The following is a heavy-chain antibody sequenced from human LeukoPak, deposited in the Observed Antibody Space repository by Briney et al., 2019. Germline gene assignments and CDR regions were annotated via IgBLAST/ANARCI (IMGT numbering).Heavy chain of an antibody. CDR1: GFTFGDYA. Sequence: GGSLRLSCAASGFTFGDYAMTWVRQAPGKGPEWVSYISSSGSTIYYADSVKGRFTISRDSAKNSLFLQMNSLRAEDTALYYCARGYSGTYYDYWGQGTLVTVSS. CDR2: ISSSGSTI. V-gene: IGHV3-48*03. D-gene: IGHD1-26*01. J-gene: IGHJ4*02. CDR3: ARGYSGTYYDY.